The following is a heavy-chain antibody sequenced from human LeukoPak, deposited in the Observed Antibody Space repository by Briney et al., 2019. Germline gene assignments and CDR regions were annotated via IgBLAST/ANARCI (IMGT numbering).Heavy chain of an antibody. V-gene: IGHV4-30-4*01. Sequence: SETLSPTCTVSVGSISSGDYYWSWIRQPPGKGLEWIGYIYYSGSTYYNPSLKSRVTISVDTSKNQFSLKLSSVTAADTAVYYCARDRVAAAGPYYYYGMDVWGQGTTVTVSS. D-gene: IGHD6-13*01. CDR3: ARDRVAAAGPYYYYGMDV. CDR1: VGSISSGDYY. CDR2: IYYSGST. J-gene: IGHJ6*02.